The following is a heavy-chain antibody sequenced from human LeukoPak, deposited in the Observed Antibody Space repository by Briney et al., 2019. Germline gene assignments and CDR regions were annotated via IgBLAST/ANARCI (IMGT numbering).Heavy chain of an antibody. J-gene: IGHJ3*02. CDR3: ARERRFLEWLFRRPAAFDI. V-gene: IGHV4-34*01. CDR2: IYHSGST. CDR1: GGSFSGYY. Sequence: PSETLSLTCAVYGGSFSGYYWSWIRQPPGKGLEWIGSIYHSGSTYYNPSLKSRVTISVDTSKNQFSLKLSSVTAADTAVYYCARERRFLEWLFRRPAAFDIWGQGTMVTVSS. D-gene: IGHD3-3*01.